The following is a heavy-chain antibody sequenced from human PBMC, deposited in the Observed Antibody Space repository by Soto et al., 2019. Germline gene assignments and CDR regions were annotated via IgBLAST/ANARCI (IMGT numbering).Heavy chain of an antibody. CDR2: INAGNGNT. D-gene: IGHD6-19*01. V-gene: IGHV1-3*01. J-gene: IGHJ6*02. CDR1: GYTFTSYA. Sequence: ASVKVSCKASGYTFTSYAMHWARQAPGQRLEWMGWINAGNGNTKYSQKFQGRVTITRDTSASTAYMELSSLRSEDTAVYYCARDKVESGIAVAAVGYYYYYGMDVWGQGTTVTVSS. CDR3: ARDKVESGIAVAAVGYYYYYGMDV.